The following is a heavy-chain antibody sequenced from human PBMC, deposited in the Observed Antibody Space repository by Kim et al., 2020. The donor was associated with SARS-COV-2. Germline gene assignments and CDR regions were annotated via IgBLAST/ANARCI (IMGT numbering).Heavy chain of an antibody. Sequence: GGSLRLSCAASGFTFDEYAMHWVRQAPGKGLEWVSGISWNSGGIGYADSVKGRFTISRENAKNSLYLQMNSLRPEDTAFYYCTKGHSSGYYPNWFDPWGQGTLVTVSS. CDR1: GFTFDEYA. CDR2: ISWNSGGI. D-gene: IGHD3-22*01. V-gene: IGHV3-9*01. J-gene: IGHJ5*02. CDR3: TKGHSSGYYPNWFDP.